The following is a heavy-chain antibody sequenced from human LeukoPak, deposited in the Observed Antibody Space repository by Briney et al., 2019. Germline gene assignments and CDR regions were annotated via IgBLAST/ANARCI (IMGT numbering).Heavy chain of an antibody. V-gene: IGHV4-39*07. D-gene: IGHD3-10*01. CDR3: ARDILLWFGELPKGLHDY. CDR2: IYYSGST. J-gene: IGHJ4*02. Sequence: SETLSLTCTVSGGSISSSSYYWGWIRQPPGKGLEWIGSIYYSGSTYYNPSLKSRVTISVDTSKNQFSLKLSSVTAADTAVYYCARDILLWFGELPKGLHDYWGQGTLVTVSS. CDR1: GGSISSSSYY.